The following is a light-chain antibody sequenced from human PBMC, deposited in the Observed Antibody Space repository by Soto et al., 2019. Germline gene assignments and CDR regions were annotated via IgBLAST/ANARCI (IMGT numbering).Light chain of an antibody. Sequence: QSVLTQPPSVSGAPGQRVPISCTGSSSNIGAGYDVHWYQQLPGTAPKLLIYGTSTRPSGVPDRFSGSKSGTSASLAITGLQADDDADYYCQSYDSSLSGWVFGGGTKLTVL. J-gene: IGLJ3*02. CDR3: QSYDSSLSGWV. CDR2: GTS. V-gene: IGLV1-40*01. CDR1: SSNIGAGYD.